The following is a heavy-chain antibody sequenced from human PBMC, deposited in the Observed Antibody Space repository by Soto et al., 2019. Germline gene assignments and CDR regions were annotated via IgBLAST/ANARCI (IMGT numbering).Heavy chain of an antibody. D-gene: IGHD1-7*01. CDR1: GGSISSGGYY. Sequence: SETLSLTCTVSGGSISSGGYYWSWIRQPPGKGLEWIGYIYYTGSTYYNPSLKSRVTISVDTSENQFSLKVTSLTAADTAVYYCASRDPGTSVDYWGQGTLVTVYS. J-gene: IGHJ4*02. CDR3: ASRDPGTSVDY. V-gene: IGHV4-30-4*08. CDR2: IYYTGST.